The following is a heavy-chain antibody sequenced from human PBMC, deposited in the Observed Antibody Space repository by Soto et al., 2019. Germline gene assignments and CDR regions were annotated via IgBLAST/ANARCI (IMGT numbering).Heavy chain of an antibody. CDR3: ARGLATLPVFAFDI. V-gene: IGHV2-5*01. CDR1: GISLSTSGVG. CDR2: VYWNDDK. Sequence: SGPTLVNPTQTLTLTCTLSGISLSTSGVGLGWIRQTPGKALEWLALVYWNDDKHYRPSLKSRLTITKDTSKNQAVLTMTNMDPVDTATYYCARGLATLPVFAFDIWGQGTEVTVSS. J-gene: IGHJ3*02. D-gene: IGHD1-1*01.